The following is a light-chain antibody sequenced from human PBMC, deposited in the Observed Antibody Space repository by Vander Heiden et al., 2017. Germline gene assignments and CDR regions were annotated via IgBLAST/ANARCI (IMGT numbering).Light chain of an antibody. CDR3: CSYEGSSSMV. CDR2: EVA. CDR1: SSDVGTYDL. Sequence: QSALTQPASVSASPGQSITISCTGTSSDVGTYDLVSWYQRHPGKAPKLIVYEVAKRPSGVSNRFSGSKSGNTASLTISGLQAEDEADYYCCSYEGSSSMVFGGGTKLTVL. V-gene: IGLV2-23*02. J-gene: IGLJ2*01.